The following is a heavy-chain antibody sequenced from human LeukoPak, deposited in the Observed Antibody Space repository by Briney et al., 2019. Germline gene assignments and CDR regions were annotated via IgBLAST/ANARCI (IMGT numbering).Heavy chain of an antibody. CDR2: INHSGST. D-gene: IGHD3-3*01. CDR1: GGSFSGYY. Sequence: SETRSLTCAAYGGSFSGYYWSWIRQPPGKGLEWIGEINHSGSTNYNPSLKSRVTISVDTSKNQFSLKLSSVTAADTAVYYCARVEGKKGYYYGMDVWGQGTTVTVSS. V-gene: IGHV4-34*01. CDR3: ARVEGKKGYYYGMDV. J-gene: IGHJ6*02.